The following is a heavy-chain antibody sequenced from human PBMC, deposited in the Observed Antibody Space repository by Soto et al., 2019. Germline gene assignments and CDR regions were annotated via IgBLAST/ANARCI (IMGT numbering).Heavy chain of an antibody. D-gene: IGHD5-12*01. CDR3: ARARLQFSDDDFDI. CDR1: GGTFSSYA. V-gene: IGHV1-69*13. CDR2: IIPIFGTA. J-gene: IGHJ3*02. Sequence: SVKVSCKASGGTFSSYAISWVRQAPVRGHEWMGGIIPIFGTANYAQKFRGRVTITADESTSTAYMELSSLRSEDTAVYYCARARLQFSDDDFDIWGQGTMVTVSS.